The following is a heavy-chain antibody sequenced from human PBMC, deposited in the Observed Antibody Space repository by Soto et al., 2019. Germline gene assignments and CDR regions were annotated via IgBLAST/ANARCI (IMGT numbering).Heavy chain of an antibody. CDR2: ISYDGSNK. V-gene: IGHV3-30-3*01. Sequence: QVQLVESGGGVVQPGRSLRLSCAASEFNFSSYAMHWVRQAPNKGLEWVAVISYDGSNKYYADSVKGRFTISRDNSKNTLYLQMNSLRAEAMAVYYCARDVAYYYGMDVWGQGTTVTVSS. J-gene: IGHJ6*02. CDR3: ARDVAYYYGMDV. D-gene: IGHD2-15*01. CDR1: EFNFSSYA.